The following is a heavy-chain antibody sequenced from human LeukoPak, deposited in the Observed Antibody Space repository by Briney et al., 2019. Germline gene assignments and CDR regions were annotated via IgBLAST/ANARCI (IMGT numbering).Heavy chain of an antibody. CDR3: ARGDILTRSAFDI. J-gene: IGHJ3*02. V-gene: IGHV4-59*01. Sequence: SETLSLTCGVSGGSISSYYWSWIRQPPGKGLEWIGYIYYSGSTNYNPSLKSRVTISVDTSKNQFSLKLSSVTAADTAVYYCARGDILTRSAFDIWGQGTMVTVSS. CDR1: GGSISSYY. D-gene: IGHD3-9*01. CDR2: IYYSGST.